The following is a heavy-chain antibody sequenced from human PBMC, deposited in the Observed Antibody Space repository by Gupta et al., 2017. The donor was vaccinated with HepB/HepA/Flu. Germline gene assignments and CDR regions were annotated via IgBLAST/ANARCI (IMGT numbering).Heavy chain of an antibody. CDR3: TTEERAGPHNWFDP. D-gene: IGHD1-26*01. V-gene: IGHV3-15*01. CDR1: GFTFSNAW. J-gene: IGHJ5*02. Sequence: EVQLVESGGGLVKPGGSLRLSCAASGFTFSNAWMGWVRQAPGKGLEGVGRIKSKTDGGTKDYAAPGKGRFTISRDDSKNTLYRQMKRMKTEETAVYYCTTEERAGPHNWFDPGGQGTLVTVYS. CDR2: IKSKTDGGTK.